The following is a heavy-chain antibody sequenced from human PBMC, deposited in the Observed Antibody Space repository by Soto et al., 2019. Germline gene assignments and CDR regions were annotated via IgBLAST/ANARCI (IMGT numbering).Heavy chain of an antibody. J-gene: IGHJ6*02. CDR3: AREDPFGIAVAADYYYYGMDV. D-gene: IGHD6-19*01. Sequence: ASVKVSCKASGYTLTCYYMHWVRQAPGQGLEWMGWINPNSGGTNYAQKFQGWVTMTRDTSVSTAYMELSRLRSDDTAVYYCAREDPFGIAVAADYYYYGMDVWGQGSTVTVSS. CDR1: GYTLTCYY. V-gene: IGHV1-2*04. CDR2: INPNSGGT.